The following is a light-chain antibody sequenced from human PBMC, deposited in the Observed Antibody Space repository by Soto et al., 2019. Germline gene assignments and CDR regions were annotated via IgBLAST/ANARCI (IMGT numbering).Light chain of an antibody. Sequence: QSALTQPPSASGSPLQSVTISCTGTSSDVGGYNYVSWYQQHPGKAPKLMIYEVSKRPSGVPDRFSGSKSGNTASLTVSGLQAEDEADYYCSSYAGSNNFGVFGTGTKVTVL. CDR1: SSDVGGYNY. V-gene: IGLV2-8*01. CDR3: SSYAGSNNFGV. J-gene: IGLJ1*01. CDR2: EVS.